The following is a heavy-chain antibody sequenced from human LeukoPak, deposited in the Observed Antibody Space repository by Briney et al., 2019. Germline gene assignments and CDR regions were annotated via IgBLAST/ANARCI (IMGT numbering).Heavy chain of an antibody. CDR1: GDSINDRY. CDR3: ARGGWSNDY. D-gene: IGHD6-19*01. V-gene: IGHV4-59*11. CDR2: IYYSGST. Sequence: PSETLSLTCTVSGDSINDRYWSWIRQPPGRGLEWIGYIYYSGSTNYNPSLKSRVTISVDTSKNQFSLKLSSVTAAVTAVYYCARGGWSNDYWGQGTLVTVSS. J-gene: IGHJ4*02.